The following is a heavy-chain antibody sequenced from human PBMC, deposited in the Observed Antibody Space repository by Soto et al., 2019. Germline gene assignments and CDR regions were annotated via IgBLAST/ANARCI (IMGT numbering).Heavy chain of an antibody. Sequence: ASVKVSCKASGGTFSSYTISWVRQAPGQGLEWMGWINPNSGGTNYAQKFQGWVTMTRDTSISTAYMELSRLRSDDTAVYYCARATRAVTKGRGAFDIWGQGTMVTVSS. CDR1: GGTFSSYT. CDR2: INPNSGGT. V-gene: IGHV1-2*04. D-gene: IGHD4-17*01. J-gene: IGHJ3*02. CDR3: ARATRAVTKGRGAFDI.